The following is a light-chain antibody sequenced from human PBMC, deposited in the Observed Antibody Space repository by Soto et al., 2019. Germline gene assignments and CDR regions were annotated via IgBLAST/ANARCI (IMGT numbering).Light chain of an antibody. V-gene: IGKV3-11*01. CDR1: QSVNTF. CDR3: QQSGNWPPT. CDR2: DAS. Sequence: EIVLTQSPATLSLSPGESATLSCRASQSVNTFLAWYLQRPGQAPRLLMYDASSRATGIPARFSGSGSRTDFTLTISSLEPEDFAVYYCQQSGNWPPTFDGGTKLEI. J-gene: IGKJ4*01.